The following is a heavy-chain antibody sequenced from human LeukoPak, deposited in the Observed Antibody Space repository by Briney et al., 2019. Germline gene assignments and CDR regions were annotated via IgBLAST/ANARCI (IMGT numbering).Heavy chain of an antibody. J-gene: IGHJ4*02. CDR3: ITDIGYSG. CDR1: GFTVSSNY. Sequence: GSLRLSCAASGFTVSSNYMSWVRQAPGKGLEWVGRIKSKTDGGTTDYAAPVKGRFTISRDDSKNTLYLQMNSLKTEDTAVYYCITDIGYSGWGQGTLVTVSS. D-gene: IGHD5-12*01. CDR2: IKSKTDGGTT. V-gene: IGHV3-15*01.